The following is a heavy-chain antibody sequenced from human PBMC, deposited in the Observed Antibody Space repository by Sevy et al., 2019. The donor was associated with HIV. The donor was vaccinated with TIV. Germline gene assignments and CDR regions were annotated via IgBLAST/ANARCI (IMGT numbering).Heavy chain of an antibody. D-gene: IGHD6-13*01. CDR1: GFTFSSYG. Sequence: GGSLRLSCAASGFTFSSYGMHWVRQAPGKGLEWVAVISYDGSNKYYADSVKGRFTISRDNSKNTLYLQMNSLRAGDTAVYYCAKEKRKGSSSWYFGWFDPWGQGTLVTVSS. CDR2: ISYDGSNK. V-gene: IGHV3-30*18. CDR3: AKEKRKGSSSWYFGWFDP. J-gene: IGHJ5*02.